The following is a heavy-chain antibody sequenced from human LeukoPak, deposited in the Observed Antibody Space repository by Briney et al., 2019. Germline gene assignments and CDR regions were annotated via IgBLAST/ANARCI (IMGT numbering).Heavy chain of an antibody. J-gene: IGHJ4*02. CDR3: ARDASVVVVPAAISFIDY. CDR1: GYTFTGYY. CDR2: INLNSGGT. D-gene: IGHD2-2*01. Sequence: GASVKVSCKASGYTFTGYYMHWVRQAPGQGLEWMGWINLNSGGTNYAQNFQGRVTMTRDTSISTAYMELSRLRSDDTAVYYCARDASVVVVPAAISFIDYWGQGTLVTVSS. V-gene: IGHV1-2*02.